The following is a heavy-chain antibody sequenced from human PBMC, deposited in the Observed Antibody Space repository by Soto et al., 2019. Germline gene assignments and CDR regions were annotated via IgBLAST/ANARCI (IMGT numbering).Heavy chain of an antibody. CDR2: IYYSGST. V-gene: IGHV4-59*01. Sequence: SETLSLTCTVSGGSISSYYWSWIRQPPGKGLEWIGYIYYSGSTNYNPSLKSRVTISVDTSKNQFSLKLSSVTAADTAVCYCARSIAAAGTFYWFDPWGQGTLVTVSS. CDR1: GGSISSYY. J-gene: IGHJ5*02. CDR3: ARSIAAAGTFYWFDP. D-gene: IGHD6-13*01.